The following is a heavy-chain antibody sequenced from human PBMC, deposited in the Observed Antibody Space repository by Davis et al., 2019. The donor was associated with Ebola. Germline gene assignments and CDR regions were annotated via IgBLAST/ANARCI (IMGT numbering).Heavy chain of an antibody. CDR2: VRHDGRDK. D-gene: IGHD5-18*01. CDR1: AFSFSGYA. CDR3: ASGLRGYSYGNWFDT. Sequence: PGGSLRLSCTASAFSFSGYAMHWVRRSPDKGLEWVAIVRHDGRDKYYADSVKGRFTISRDNAKNSLYLQMNSLRAEDTAVYYCASGLRGYSYGNWFDTWGQGTLVTVSS. V-gene: IGHV3-30*02. J-gene: IGHJ5*02.